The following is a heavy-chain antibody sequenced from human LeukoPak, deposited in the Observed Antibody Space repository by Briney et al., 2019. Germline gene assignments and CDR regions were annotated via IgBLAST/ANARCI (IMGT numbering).Heavy chain of an antibody. Sequence: PAGTLTLSCAVSGVTFSSYGRHWVRQAPGKGLEWMAYIRYDGSNKYYPDPVKGRFTISRDHFKNTVYLQMNSLTAECTAVYYGAKEVHYYYDGTGYRYWGRGTLVTVSS. J-gene: IGHJ4*02. CDR3: AKEVHYYYDGTGYRY. V-gene: IGHV3-30*02. D-gene: IGHD3-22*01. CDR2: IRYDGSNK. CDR1: GVTFSSYG.